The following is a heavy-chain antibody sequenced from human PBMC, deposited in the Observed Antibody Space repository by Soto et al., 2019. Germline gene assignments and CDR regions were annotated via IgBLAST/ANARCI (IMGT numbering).Heavy chain of an antibody. V-gene: IGHV4-34*01. Sequence: SETLSLTCAVYGGSFSGYYWSWIRQPPGKGLEWIGEINHSGSTNYNPSLKSRVTISVDTSKNQFSLKLSSVTAADTAVYYCARGVGENGRKIVSRLDYWGQGTLVTVSS. CDR2: INHSGST. CDR1: GGSFSGYY. CDR3: ARGVGENGRKIVSRLDY. J-gene: IGHJ4*02. D-gene: IGHD3-16*01.